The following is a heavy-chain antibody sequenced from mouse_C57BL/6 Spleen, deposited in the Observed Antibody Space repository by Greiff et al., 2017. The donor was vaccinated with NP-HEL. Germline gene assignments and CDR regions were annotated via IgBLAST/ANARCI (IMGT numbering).Heavy chain of an antibody. CDR3: AINLLWARGYAMDY. D-gene: IGHD2-1*01. J-gene: IGHJ4*01. Sequence: QVQLQQPGAELVKPGASVKLSCKASGYTFTSYWMHWVKQRPGQGLEWIGMIHPNSGSTNYNEKFKSKATLTVDKSSSTAYMQLSSLTSEDSAVYYCAINLLWARGYAMDYWGQGTSVTVSS. CDR2: IHPNSGST. CDR1: GYTFTSYW. V-gene: IGHV1-64*01.